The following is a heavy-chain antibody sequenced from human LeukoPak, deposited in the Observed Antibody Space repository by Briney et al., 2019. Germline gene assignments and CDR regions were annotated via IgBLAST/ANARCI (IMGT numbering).Heavy chain of an antibody. V-gene: IGHV3-74*01. CDR1: GFTFSSYW. J-gene: IGHJ4*02. D-gene: IGHD6-19*01. Sequence: GGSLRLSCAASGFTFSSYWMHWVRQAPGKGLVWVSRIDSDGSTTSYADSVKGRFTISRDNSKNTLYLQMNSLRAEDTAVYYCAKDRDTYSSGRHPSFDYWGQGTLVTVSS. CDR3: AKDRDTYSSGRHPSFDY. CDR2: IDSDGSTT.